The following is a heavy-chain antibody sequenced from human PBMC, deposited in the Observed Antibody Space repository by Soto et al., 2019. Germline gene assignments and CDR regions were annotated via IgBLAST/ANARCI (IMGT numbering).Heavy chain of an antibody. Sequence: SETLSLTCTVSGGSISSTGYYWGWIRQPPGKGLEWIGSIYYSGSTSYNPSLQSRVTMSVDTSKNQLSLKVSAVTAADTAVYYYARLHCISPNCVPLDPWGQGTLVTVSS. CDR2: IYYSGST. CDR3: ARLHCISPNCVPLDP. CDR1: GGSISSTGYY. D-gene: IGHD2-2*01. V-gene: IGHV4-39*01. J-gene: IGHJ5*02.